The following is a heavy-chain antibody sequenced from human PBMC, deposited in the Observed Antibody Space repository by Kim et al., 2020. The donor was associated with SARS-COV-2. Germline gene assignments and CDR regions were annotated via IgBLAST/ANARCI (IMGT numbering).Heavy chain of an antibody. CDR2: INHSGST. Sequence: SETLSLTCAVYGGSFSGYYWSWIRQPPGKGLEWIGEINHSGSTNYNPSLKSRVTISVDTSKNQFSLKLSSVTAADTAGYYCARDDSSGYNLDYWGQGTLVTVSS. CDR3: ARDDSSGYNLDY. J-gene: IGHJ4*02. V-gene: IGHV4-34*01. CDR1: GGSFSGYY. D-gene: IGHD3-22*01.